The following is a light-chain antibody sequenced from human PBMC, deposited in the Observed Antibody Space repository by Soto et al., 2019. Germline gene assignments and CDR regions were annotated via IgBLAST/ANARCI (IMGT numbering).Light chain of an antibody. CDR1: QSVSSY. CDR3: QQRSNWPLT. J-gene: IGKJ3*01. CDR2: DAS. Sequence: EIVLTQSPATLSLSPGERATLSYRASQSVSSYLAWYQHKPGQAPRLLIYDASNRATGIPPRFSGSGSGTDFTLTISSLEPEDFAVYYCQQRSNWPLTCGPGTKVDIK. V-gene: IGKV3-11*01.